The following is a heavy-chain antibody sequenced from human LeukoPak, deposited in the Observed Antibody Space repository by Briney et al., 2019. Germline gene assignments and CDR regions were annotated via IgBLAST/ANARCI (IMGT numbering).Heavy chain of an antibody. CDR3: ARLGSGYYSGLWYFDL. CDR1: GGSISSYY. CDR2: LYYSGST. J-gene: IGHJ2*01. D-gene: IGHD3-22*01. V-gene: IGHV4-59*06. Sequence: SETLSLTCTVSGGSISSYYWSWIRQHPWKGLEWIGYLYYSGSTYYNPSLKSRVTISVDTSKNQFSLKLSSVTAADTAVYYCARLGSGYYSGLWYFDLWGRGTLVTVSS.